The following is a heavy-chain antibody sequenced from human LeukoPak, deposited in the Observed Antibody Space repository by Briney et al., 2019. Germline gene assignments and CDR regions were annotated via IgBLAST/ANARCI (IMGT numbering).Heavy chain of an antibody. CDR2: ISGSGGST. CDR3: AKADFASYYGSGGGNWFDP. CDR1: GFTFSNAW. D-gene: IGHD3-10*01. J-gene: IGHJ5*02. Sequence: GGSLRLSCAASGFTFSNAWMSWVRQAPGKGLEWVSAISGSGGSTYYADSVKGRFTISRDNSKNTLYLQMNSLRAEDTAVYYCAKADFASYYGSGGGNWFDPWGQGTLVTVSS. V-gene: IGHV3-23*01.